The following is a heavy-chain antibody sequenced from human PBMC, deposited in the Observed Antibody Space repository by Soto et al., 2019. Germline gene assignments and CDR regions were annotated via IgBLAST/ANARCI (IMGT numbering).Heavy chain of an antibody. CDR1: GDSFSSYA. CDR3: ARSPGGAAAGI. Sequence: ASVKVSCEACGDSFSSYAIHWMRQAPGQTLEWMGWINGGNGNTRYSQKFQVRFTMTRDTSANIAYMELSSLRSEDTAVYYCARSPGGAAAGIWGQGTLVTVSS. D-gene: IGHD6-13*01. J-gene: IGHJ4*02. V-gene: IGHV1-3*01. CDR2: INGGNGNT.